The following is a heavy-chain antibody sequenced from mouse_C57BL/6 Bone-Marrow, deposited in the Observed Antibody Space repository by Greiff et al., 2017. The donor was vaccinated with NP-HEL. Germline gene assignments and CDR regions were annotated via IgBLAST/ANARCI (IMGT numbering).Heavy chain of an antibody. CDR3: AAPYGSSSYAMDY. V-gene: IGHV1-22*01. CDR2: INPNNGGT. D-gene: IGHD1-1*01. J-gene: IGHJ4*01. CDR1: GYTFTDYN. Sequence: VQLQQSGPELVKPGASVKMSCKASGYTFTDYNMHWVKQSHGKSLEWIGYINPNNGGTSYNQKFKGQATLTVNKSSSTAYMELRSLTSEDYAVYYCAAPYGSSSYAMDYWGQGTSVTVSS.